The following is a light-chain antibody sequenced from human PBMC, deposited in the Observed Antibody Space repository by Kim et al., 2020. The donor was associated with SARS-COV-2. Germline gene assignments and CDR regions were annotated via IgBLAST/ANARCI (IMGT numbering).Light chain of an antibody. CDR1: QSVGSN. Sequence: VSPGERVTLSCTASQSVGSNLAWYHQRPGQVPRLLISGASVRATGFPARFSGGGSGTDFTLTISSLQSEDCGVYYCQQYDKWPRTFGPGTKVDIK. CDR2: GAS. V-gene: IGKV3-15*01. CDR3: QQYDKWPRT. J-gene: IGKJ1*01.